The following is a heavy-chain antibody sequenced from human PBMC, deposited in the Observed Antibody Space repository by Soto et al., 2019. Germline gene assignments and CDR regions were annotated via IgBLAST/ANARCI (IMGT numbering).Heavy chain of an antibody. CDR1: GYTFTSYY. J-gene: IGHJ3*02. V-gene: IGHV1-46*01. CDR3: ARLNYDILTGATDALDAFDI. CDR2: INPSGGST. D-gene: IGHD3-9*01. Sequence: VASVKVSCKASGYTFTSYYMHWVRQAPGQGLEWMGIINPSGGSTSYAQKFQGRVTMTRDTSTSTVYMELSSLRSEDTAVYYCARLNYDILTGATDALDAFDIWGQGTMVTVSS.